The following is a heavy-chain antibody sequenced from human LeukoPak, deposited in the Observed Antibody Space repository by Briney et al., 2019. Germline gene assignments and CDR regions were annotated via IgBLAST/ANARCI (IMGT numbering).Heavy chain of an antibody. Sequence: PSETLSLTCTVSGGSISGYYWSWIRQPPGKGLECIGYIYSSGSTNYNPSLKSRVTISVDTSKNQFSLKLSSVTAADTAVYYCARLSRDGYNYHYWGQGTLVTVSS. CDR2: IYSSGST. J-gene: IGHJ4*02. D-gene: IGHD5-24*01. CDR1: GGSISGYY. CDR3: ARLSRDGYNYHY. V-gene: IGHV4-59*01.